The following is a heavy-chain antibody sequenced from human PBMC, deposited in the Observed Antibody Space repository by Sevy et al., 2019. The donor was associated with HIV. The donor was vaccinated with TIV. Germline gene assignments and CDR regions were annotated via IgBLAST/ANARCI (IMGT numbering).Heavy chain of an antibody. CDR2: IWYDGSSK. CDR3: ARGWGSGRNYYYYGMDV. V-gene: IGHV3-33*01. Sequence: GGSLRLSCAASGFTFSSYGMHWVRQAPGKGLEWVAVIWYDGSSKYYADSVKGRFTISRDNSKNTLYLQMNGLRAEDTAVDYCARGWGSGRNYYYYGMDVWGQGTTVTVSS. D-gene: IGHD3-10*01. CDR1: GFTFSSYG. J-gene: IGHJ6*02.